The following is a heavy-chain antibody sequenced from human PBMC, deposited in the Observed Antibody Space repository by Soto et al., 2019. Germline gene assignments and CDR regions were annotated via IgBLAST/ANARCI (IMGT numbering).Heavy chain of an antibody. Sequence: PSETLSLTCTVSGGYIRSGGYYWSWIRQHPGKGLEWIGYIYYSGSTYYNPSLKSRVTISVDTSKNQFSLKLSSVTAADTAVYYCARWYSSQGFDYWGQGTLVTVSS. CDR1: GGYIRSGGYY. V-gene: IGHV4-31*03. D-gene: IGHD6-19*01. CDR3: ARWYSSQGFDY. J-gene: IGHJ4*02. CDR2: IYYSGST.